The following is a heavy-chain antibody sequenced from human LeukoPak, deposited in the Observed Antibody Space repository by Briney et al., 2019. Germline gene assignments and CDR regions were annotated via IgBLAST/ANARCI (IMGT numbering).Heavy chain of an antibody. CDR1: GFTFSDYY. CDR2: ISSSGSTI. Sequence: GRSLRLSCAASGFTFSDYYMSWIRQAPGKGLEWVSYISSSGSTIYYADSVKGRFTISRDNAKNSLYLQMNSLRAEDTAMYYCARDPSLVGATQYYFDYWGQGTLVTVSS. D-gene: IGHD1-26*01. V-gene: IGHV3-11*01. J-gene: IGHJ4*02. CDR3: ARDPSLVGATQYYFDY.